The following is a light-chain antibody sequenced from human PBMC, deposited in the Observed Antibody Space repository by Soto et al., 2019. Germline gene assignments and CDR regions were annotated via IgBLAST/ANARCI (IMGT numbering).Light chain of an antibody. Sequence: QPVLTQPPSASGAPGQRVTISCSGSSSDIGGSTMHWYQQLPGTAPKLLIYRNDQRPSGVPDRFSGSKSGTSGSLAISGLLSEDEADYYCAAWDDRLKGHVFGTGTKVTVL. V-gene: IGLV1-44*01. J-gene: IGLJ1*01. CDR1: SSDIGGST. CDR3: AAWDDRLKGHV. CDR2: RND.